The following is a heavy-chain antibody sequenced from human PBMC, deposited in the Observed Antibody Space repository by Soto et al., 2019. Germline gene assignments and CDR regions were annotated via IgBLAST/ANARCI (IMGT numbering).Heavy chain of an antibody. CDR3: ACWGHIVTVAPSDFDR. V-gene: IGHV3-74*01. D-gene: IGHD2-21*01. CDR2: ISPDGSDV. Sequence: QVVESGGGLVPPGGSLRLSCAASGFPFTNYWMNWVRQTPGKGLMLVSRISPDGSDVGYADSVEGRFTVSRDNAKNTLYLQMHSLRAEDTAMYYCACWGHIVTVAPSDFDRWGQGTLVTVSS. J-gene: IGHJ4*02. CDR1: GFPFTNYW.